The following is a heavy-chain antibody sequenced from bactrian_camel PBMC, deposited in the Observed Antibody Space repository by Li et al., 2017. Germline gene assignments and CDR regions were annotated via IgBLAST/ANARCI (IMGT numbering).Heavy chain of an antibody. V-gene: IGHV3S67*01. J-gene: IGHJ4*01. D-gene: IGHD3*01. CDR1: EYLFTSYC. Sequence: VQLVESGGGSVQAGESLRLSCAAYEYLFTSYCMGWFRQAPGKEREGVASIDSDNTTTYAESVNGRFTISRDNAKKTLYLEMNSLKPEDTAKYYCAACFFVDCGGLLRLRYDYWGRGTQVTVS. CDR2: IDSDNTT. CDR3: AACFFVDCGGLLRLRYDY.